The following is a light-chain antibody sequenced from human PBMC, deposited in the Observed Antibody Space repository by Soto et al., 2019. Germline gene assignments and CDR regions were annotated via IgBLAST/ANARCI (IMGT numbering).Light chain of an antibody. V-gene: IGKV4-1*01. Sequence: DIVMTQSPDSLAVSLGERATINCKSSQSGLYRSDNKNYLAWYQQKPGQPPKLLIYWASTRESGVPDRFSGSGSGTDFTLTIGSLQAEDVAVYYCQQYYSTPWTFGQGTKVEIK. J-gene: IGKJ1*01. CDR1: QSGLYRSDNKNY. CDR2: WAS. CDR3: QQYYSTPWT.